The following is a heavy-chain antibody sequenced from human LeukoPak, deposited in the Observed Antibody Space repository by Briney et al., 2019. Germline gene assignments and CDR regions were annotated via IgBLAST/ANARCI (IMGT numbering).Heavy chain of an antibody. CDR2: IYYSGST. J-gene: IGHJ4*02. D-gene: IGHD3-3*01. Sequence: SETLSLTCTVSGGSISSYYWSWIRQPPGKGLEWIGYIYYSGSTNYNPSLKSRVTISVDTSKNQFSLKLSSVTAADTALYFCTSGDLWRGSSHWGQGTLVTVS. V-gene: IGHV4-59*08. CDR1: GGSISSYY. CDR3: TSGDLWRGSSH.